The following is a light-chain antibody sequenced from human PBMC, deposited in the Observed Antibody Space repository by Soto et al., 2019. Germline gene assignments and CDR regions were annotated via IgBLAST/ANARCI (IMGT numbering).Light chain of an antibody. CDR2: DAS. Sequence: DIQMTQSPSTLSASIRDRVTITCRASQKISGWLAWYQQKPGKAPKLLIYDASSLRSGVPSRFSGSGSGTEFTLTISSLQPDDFATYYCQQYNSDPLTFGQGTKVEIK. CDR3: QQYNSDPLT. CDR1: QKISGW. J-gene: IGKJ1*01. V-gene: IGKV1-5*01.